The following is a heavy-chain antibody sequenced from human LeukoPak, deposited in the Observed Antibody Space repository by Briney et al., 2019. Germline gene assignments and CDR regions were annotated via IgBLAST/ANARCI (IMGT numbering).Heavy chain of an antibody. CDR3: ARVGITMVRGEPHYYYMDV. CDR2: ISSSSSSYI. Sequence: GGSLRLSCAASGFTFSSYSMNWVRQAPGKGLEWVSSISSSSSSYIYYADSVKGRFTISRDNAKNSLYLQMNSLRAEDTAVYYCARVGITMVRGEPHYYYMDVWGKGTTVTVSS. V-gene: IGHV3-21*01. CDR1: GFTFSSYS. J-gene: IGHJ6*03. D-gene: IGHD3-10*01.